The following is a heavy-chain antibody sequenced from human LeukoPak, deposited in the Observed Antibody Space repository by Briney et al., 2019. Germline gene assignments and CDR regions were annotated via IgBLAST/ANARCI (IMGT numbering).Heavy chain of an antibody. J-gene: IGHJ4*02. CDR2: ISASGGST. CDR1: GFTFSSYT. V-gene: IGHV3-23*01. CDR3: AKDISSSKSYYFDY. D-gene: IGHD6-13*01. Sequence: GGSLRLSRAAAGFTFSSYTMNWVRQAPGKGLEWVSAISASGGSTYYADSVKGRFTISRDNSKNTLSLQMNSLRAEDTAVYYCAKDISSSKSYYFDYWGQGTLVTVSS.